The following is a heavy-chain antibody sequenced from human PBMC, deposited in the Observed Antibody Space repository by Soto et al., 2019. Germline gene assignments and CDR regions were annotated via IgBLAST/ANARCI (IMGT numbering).Heavy chain of an antibody. CDR3: ARSSYYYDGGGNDY. Sequence: SETLSLTCTVSGASISSAVYFWAWIRQPPGMGLEWIGSMFHTGSTYHNPSLKSRVTISVDTSKNQFSLKLSSVTAADTAVYYCARSSYYYDGGGNDYWGQGTLVTVSS. CDR1: GASISSAVYF. CDR2: MFHTGST. D-gene: IGHD3-22*01. J-gene: IGHJ4*02. V-gene: IGHV4-39*01.